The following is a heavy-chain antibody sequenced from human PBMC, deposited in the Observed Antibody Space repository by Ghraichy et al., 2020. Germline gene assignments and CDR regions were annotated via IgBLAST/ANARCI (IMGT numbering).Heavy chain of an antibody. V-gene: IGHV3-11*03. J-gene: IGHJ4*02. CDR1: GFTFSDYY. CDR3: ALSEAAAGYFDY. D-gene: IGHD6-13*01. Sequence: GGSLRLSCAASGFTFSDYYMSWIRQAPGKGLEWVSYISSSSSYTNYADSVKGRFTISRDNAKNSLYLQMNSLRAEDTAVYYCALSEAAAGYFDYWGQGTLVTVSS. CDR2: ISSSSSYT.